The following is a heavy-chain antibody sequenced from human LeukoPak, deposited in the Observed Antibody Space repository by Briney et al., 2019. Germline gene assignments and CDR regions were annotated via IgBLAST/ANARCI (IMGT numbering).Heavy chain of an antibody. D-gene: IGHD6-19*01. CDR3: ARGVYSGWYTHNWLDS. V-gene: IGHV1-69*06. CDR2: IIPIFGTA. J-gene: IGHJ5*01. Sequence: SVKVSCKASGGTFSSYAISWVRQAPGQGLEWMGGIIPIFGTANYAQKFQGRVTITADKSTSTAYMELSSLRSEDTAVYYCARGVYSGWYTHNWLDSWGQGTLVIVSS. CDR1: GGTFSSYA.